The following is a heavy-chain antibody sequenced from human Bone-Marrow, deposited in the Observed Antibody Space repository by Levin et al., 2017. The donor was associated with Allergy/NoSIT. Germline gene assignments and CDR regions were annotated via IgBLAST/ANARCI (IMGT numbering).Heavy chain of an antibody. CDR1: GYTFTTYG. V-gene: IGHV1-18*01. D-gene: IGHD2-8*01. Sequence: GESLKISCKASGYTFTTYGINWVRQAPGQGLEWMGWISTYNGNTNSAQKLQGRVTMTTDTSTSTAYMELRSLRSDDTAVYYCARDRVVTGYDGFDYWGQGTLVTVSS. J-gene: IGHJ4*02. CDR2: ISTYNGNT. CDR3: ARDRVVTGYDGFDY.